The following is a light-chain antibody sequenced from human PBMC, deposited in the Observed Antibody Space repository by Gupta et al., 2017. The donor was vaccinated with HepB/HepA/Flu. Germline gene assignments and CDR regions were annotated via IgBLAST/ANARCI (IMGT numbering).Light chain of an antibody. J-gene: IGKJ4*02. CDR3: QHCRT. V-gene: IGKV3-20*01. Sequence: EIVLTQSPGTLPLSPGERATLSCRTSQSVSRNYIAWYQQKPGQAPRLRIYGASSRAPAIKYRFSGSGSGTDFIRTISRMEPEDFAWYEGQHCRTFGEGTKVEIK. CDR1: QSVSRNY. CDR2: GAS.